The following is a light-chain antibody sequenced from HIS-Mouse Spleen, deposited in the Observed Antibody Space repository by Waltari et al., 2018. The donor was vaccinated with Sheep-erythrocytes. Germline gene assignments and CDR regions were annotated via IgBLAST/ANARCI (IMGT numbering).Light chain of an antibody. CDR3: LQDYNYPYT. Sequence: AIQMTQSPSSMSASVGDRVTITFRSSQCIRNDFVWYQQKPGKAPKLLIYAASSLQRWVPSRFSGSGSCTDFTLTISSLQPEDFATYYCLQDYNYPYTFGQGTKLEIK. CDR1: QCIRND. CDR2: AAS. J-gene: IGKJ2*01. V-gene: IGKV1-6*01.